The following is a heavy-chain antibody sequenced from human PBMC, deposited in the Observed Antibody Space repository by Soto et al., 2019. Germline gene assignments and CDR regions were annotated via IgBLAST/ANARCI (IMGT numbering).Heavy chain of an antibody. V-gene: IGHV3-23*01. Sequence: SCKASGGTFSSYAMSWVRQAPGKGLEWVSAISGSGGSTYYADSVKGRFTISRDNSKNTLVLTMTNMDPVDTATYYCAQLPWKEMWPRAPVVNWGQGTPVTVSS. CDR2: ISGSGGST. D-gene: IGHD3-16*02. CDR3: AQLPWKEMWPRAPVVN. CDR1: GGTFSSYA. J-gene: IGHJ4*02.